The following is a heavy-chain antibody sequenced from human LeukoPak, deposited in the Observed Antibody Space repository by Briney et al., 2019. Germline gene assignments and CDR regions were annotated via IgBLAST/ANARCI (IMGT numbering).Heavy chain of an antibody. Sequence: PSETLSLTCTVSGGSISSYYWSWIRQPAGKGLEWIGRIYTSGSTNYNPSLKSRVTISVDKSKNQFSLRLISVTAADTAVYCCARDGYSGSYFEYYFDYWGQGTLVTVSS. CDR2: IYTSGST. D-gene: IGHD1-26*01. V-gene: IGHV4-4*07. CDR3: ARDGYSGSYFEYYFDY. J-gene: IGHJ4*02. CDR1: GGSISSYY.